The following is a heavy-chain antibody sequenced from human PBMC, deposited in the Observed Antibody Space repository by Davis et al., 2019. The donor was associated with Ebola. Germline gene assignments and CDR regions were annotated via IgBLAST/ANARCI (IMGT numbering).Heavy chain of an antibody. J-gene: IGHJ4*02. CDR2: IWYDGSNK. D-gene: IGHD1-26*01. V-gene: IGHV3-33*01. Sequence: GESLKISCAASGFTFSSYGMHWVRQAPGKGLEWVAVIWYDGSNKYYADSVKGRFTISRDNSKNTLYLQMNSLRDEDTAVYYCARDLSRYSGRQGYWGQGTLVTVSS. CDR3: ARDLSRYSGRQGY. CDR1: GFTFSSYG.